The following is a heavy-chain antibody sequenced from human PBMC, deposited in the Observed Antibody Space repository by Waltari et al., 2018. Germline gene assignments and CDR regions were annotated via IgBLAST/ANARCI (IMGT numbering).Heavy chain of an antibody. Sequence: QVHLQQWGAGLLKPSETLSLTFAVYGGPFSGYYWAWLRQPPGKGPEWIGEINRVGNSHRNPSRKSRVIMSVDTSKNQVFLKLTSVTAADTAVYYCARAEQGGSAVGPDFQHWGQGTLVTVSS. CDR2: INRVGNS. CDR1: GGPFSGYY. J-gene: IGHJ1*01. CDR3: ARAEQGGSAVGPDFQH. D-gene: IGHD1-26*01. V-gene: IGHV4-34*01.